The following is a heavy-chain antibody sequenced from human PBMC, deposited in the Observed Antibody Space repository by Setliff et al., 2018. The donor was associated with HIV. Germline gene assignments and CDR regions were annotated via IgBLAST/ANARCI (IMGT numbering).Heavy chain of an antibody. V-gene: IGHV4-61*09. Sequence: KASETLSLTCTVSGDSISSGSYFWIWIRQPAGKGLEWIGHISTTGSTNYNPSLKSRVIMSVDTSRNQFSLKLTSVTAADTAVYYCSRDQPQDYDSLTGYYTGRYFDYWGRGTLVTVSS. CDR3: SRDQPQDYDSLTGYYTGRYFDY. CDR2: ISTTGST. D-gene: IGHD3-9*01. CDR1: GDSISSGSYF. J-gene: IGHJ4*02.